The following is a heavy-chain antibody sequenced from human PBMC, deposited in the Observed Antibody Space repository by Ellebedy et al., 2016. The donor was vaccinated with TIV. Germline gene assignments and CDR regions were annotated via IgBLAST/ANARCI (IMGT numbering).Heavy chain of an antibody. Sequence: PGGSLRLSCAASGFTFSDHHMDWVRQAPGKGLEWVGFIRSKAYGGTTEYAGSVRGRFSISRDDSKNSVYLQMNSLKTEDTAVYYCARGNWYCDLWGQGTTVTVTS. J-gene: IGHJ6*02. CDR3: ARGNWYCDL. CDR2: IRSKAYGGTT. D-gene: IGHD6-13*01. V-gene: IGHV3-72*01. CDR1: GFTFSDHH.